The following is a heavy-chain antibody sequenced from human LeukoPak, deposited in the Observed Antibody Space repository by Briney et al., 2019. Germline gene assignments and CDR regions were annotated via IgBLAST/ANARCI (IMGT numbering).Heavy chain of an antibody. D-gene: IGHD6-13*01. Sequence: ASVKVSCKASGYTFTGYYMHWVRQAPGQGLEWMGWINPNSGGTNYAQKFQGRVTITADKSTSTAYMELSSLRSEDTAVYYCARDMWKQQLVIDYWGQGTLVTVSS. J-gene: IGHJ4*02. CDR1: GYTFTGYY. V-gene: IGHV1-2*02. CDR2: INPNSGGT. CDR3: ARDMWKQQLVIDY.